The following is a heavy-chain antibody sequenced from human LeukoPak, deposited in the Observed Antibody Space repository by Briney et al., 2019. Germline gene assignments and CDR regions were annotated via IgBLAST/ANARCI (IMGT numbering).Heavy chain of an antibody. Sequence: KPSETLSLTCTVSGGSISSYYWSWIRQPPGKGLEWIGYIYYSGSTNYNPSLKSRVTISVDTSKNQFSLKLSSVTAADTAVYYCARGRVGIGANWFDPWGQGTLVTVSS. V-gene: IGHV4-59*08. CDR3: ARGRVGIGANWFDP. CDR1: GGSISSYY. D-gene: IGHD3-3*01. J-gene: IGHJ5*02. CDR2: IYYSGST.